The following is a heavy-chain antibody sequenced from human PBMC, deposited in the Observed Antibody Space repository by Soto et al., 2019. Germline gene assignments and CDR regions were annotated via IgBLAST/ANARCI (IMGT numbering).Heavy chain of an antibody. CDR2: ISTGGAYM. Sequence: VQLVESGGGLVKAGGSLRLFCTASGFTLRNYNMNWVRQAPGKGLGWGSFISTGGAYMFLADSVEGRFTISRDNAQNSLFRQIDSPRAGDTAVYYWARDIASPGGVYFASWGQGTLVTVSS. V-gene: IGHV3-21*06. J-gene: IGHJ4*02. CDR1: GFTLRNYN. D-gene: IGHD2-21*01. CDR3: ARDIASPGGVYFAS.